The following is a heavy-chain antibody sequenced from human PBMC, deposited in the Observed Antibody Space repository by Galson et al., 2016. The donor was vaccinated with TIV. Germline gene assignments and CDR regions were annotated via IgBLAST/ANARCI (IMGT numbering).Heavy chain of an antibody. V-gene: IGHV4-61*01. Sequence: LSLTCTVSGGSVISTTYYWSRLRQPPGKGLEWIGYIYNSGRTNSTPSLKSRVTISVDTSKNQFSLKLSSVTAADTAVFHCARGRLAPRHVGYYYYGMDVWGQGTTFTVPS. CDR2: IYNSGRT. D-gene: IGHD6-6*01. CDR1: GGSVISTTYY. CDR3: ARGRLAPRHVGYYYYGMDV. J-gene: IGHJ6*02.